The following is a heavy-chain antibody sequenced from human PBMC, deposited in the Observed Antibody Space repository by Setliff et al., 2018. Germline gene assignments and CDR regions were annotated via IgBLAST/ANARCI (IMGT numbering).Heavy chain of an antibody. Sequence: LRLSCAASGFTFSRYWMSWVRRAPGKGLEWVANIKQDGSEKYYVDSVKGRFTISRDNAKNSLYLQMNSLRAEDTAVYYCARDHVYGSQYYYYYYGMDVWGQGTTVTVSS. J-gene: IGHJ6*02. CDR1: GFTFSRYW. V-gene: IGHV3-7*01. CDR3: ARDHVYGSQYYYYYYGMDV. CDR2: IKQDGSEK. D-gene: IGHD3-10*01.